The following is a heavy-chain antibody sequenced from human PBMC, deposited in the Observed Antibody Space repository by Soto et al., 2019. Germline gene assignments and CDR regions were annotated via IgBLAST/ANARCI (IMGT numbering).Heavy chain of an antibody. CDR2: IYHSGST. J-gene: IGHJ4*02. CDR1: GGSVSSSY. CDR3: AKDGGGYDFWSGSLD. V-gene: IGHV4-59*02. D-gene: IGHD3-3*01. Sequence: PSETLSPTCTVSGGSVSSSYWTWIRQPPGKGLEYVAYIYHSGSTNYNPSLKSRITISIDTAKNQFSLKLTSVTPADTAMYYCAKDGGGYDFWSGSLDWGQGTLVTVSS.